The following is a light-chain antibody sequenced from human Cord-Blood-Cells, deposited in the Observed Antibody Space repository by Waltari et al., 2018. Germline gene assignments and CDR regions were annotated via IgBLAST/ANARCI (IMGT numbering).Light chain of an antibody. CDR1: QSISSW. CDR2: KAS. V-gene: IGKV1-5*03. CDR3: QQYNSILGT. J-gene: IGKJ1*01. Sequence: DIQIPQPPSTLSASVVDRVTITCRASQSISSWLAWYQQKPGKAPKLLIYKASSLESGVPSRFSGSGSGTEFTLTISSLQPDDFATYYCQQYNSILGTFGQGTKVEIK.